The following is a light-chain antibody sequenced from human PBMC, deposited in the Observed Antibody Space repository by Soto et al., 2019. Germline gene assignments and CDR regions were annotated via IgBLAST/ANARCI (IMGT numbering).Light chain of an antibody. V-gene: IGKV3-15*01. CDR1: QSISNN. Sequence: EIVMTQSPATLSVSPGEKETLSCRAGQSISNNLARYQQKPGQAPRLLIYGASIRATGIPARFTGSGSRTEFTLILSSLLSEDIAVYYCQQYSNWPRTFGQGTK. J-gene: IGKJ1*01. CDR2: GAS. CDR3: QQYSNWPRT.